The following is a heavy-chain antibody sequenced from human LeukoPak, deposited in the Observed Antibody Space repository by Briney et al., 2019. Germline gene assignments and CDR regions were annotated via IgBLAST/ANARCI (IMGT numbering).Heavy chain of an antibody. CDR3: ARGRDIVVVVAAPTVYYFDY. CDR1: GDSISTSSYY. D-gene: IGHD2-15*01. J-gene: IGHJ4*02. CDR2: IYYSGST. V-gene: IGHV4-39*07. Sequence: SETLSLTCSVSGDSISTSSYYWGWIRQPPGKGLEWIVTIYYSGSTYYNPSLTSRVTICVDTSKNQFSLKLSSVTAADTAVYYCARGRDIVVVVAAPTVYYFDYWGQGTLVTVSS.